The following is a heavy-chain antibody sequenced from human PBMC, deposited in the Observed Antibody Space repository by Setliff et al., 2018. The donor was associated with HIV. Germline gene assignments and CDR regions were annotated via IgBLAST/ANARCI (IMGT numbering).Heavy chain of an antibody. CDR2: ISAAGTI. V-gene: IGHV4-4*07. D-gene: IGHD3-10*01. CDR1: GGSISSYY. J-gene: IGHJ6*03. Sequence: SETLSLTCTVSGGSISSYYWSWIRQPAGKRLEFIGRISAAGTINYNPSLRSRVTLSVDTSENQFSLTVNSVTAADTALYFCARGGGGSWFDKPTYYYMDVWGKGTTVTVSS. CDR3: ARGGGGSWFDKPTYYYMDV.